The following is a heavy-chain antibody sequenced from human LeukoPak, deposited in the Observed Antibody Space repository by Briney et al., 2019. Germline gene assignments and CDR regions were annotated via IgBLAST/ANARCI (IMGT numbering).Heavy chain of an antibody. V-gene: IGHV3-53*01. CDR3: ARYVGGSFYDAFDI. CDR1: GFTVSSNY. Sequence: GGSLRLSCAASGFTVSSNYMSWVRQAPGKGLEWVSVIYSGGSTYYADSVKGRFTISRDNSKNTLYLQMNSLRAEDTAVYHCARYVGGSFYDAFDIWGQGTMVTVSS. CDR2: IYSGGST. J-gene: IGHJ3*02. D-gene: IGHD1-26*01.